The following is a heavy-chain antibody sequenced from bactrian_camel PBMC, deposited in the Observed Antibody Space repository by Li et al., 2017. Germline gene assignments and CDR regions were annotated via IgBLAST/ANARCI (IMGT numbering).Heavy chain of an antibody. J-gene: IGHJ4*01. Sequence: QVQLVESGGGSVQAGGSLRLSCTASGFTLDARDMAWYRQAPGNECELVSRVKWDGSTYYPESVQGRFTLSHASAKNTAYLQMNNLKPEDTAMYYCAACSNPFFGQGTQVTVS. D-gene: IGHD3*01. V-gene: IGHV3S60*01. CDR1: GFTLDARD. CDR2: VKWDGST.